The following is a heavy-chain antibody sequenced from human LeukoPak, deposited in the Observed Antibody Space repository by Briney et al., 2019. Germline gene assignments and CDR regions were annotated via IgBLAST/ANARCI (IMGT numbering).Heavy chain of an antibody. Sequence: GGSLRLSCAASGFTFSSYGMHWVRQAPGKGLEWVAFIRYDGSNKYYADSVKGRFTISRDNSKNTLYLQMNSLRAEDTAVYYCARDPSTVTTAENYYMDVWGKGTTVTVSS. CDR2: IRYDGSNK. D-gene: IGHD4-17*01. V-gene: IGHV3-30*02. CDR3: ARDPSTVTTAENYYMDV. CDR1: GFTFSSYG. J-gene: IGHJ6*03.